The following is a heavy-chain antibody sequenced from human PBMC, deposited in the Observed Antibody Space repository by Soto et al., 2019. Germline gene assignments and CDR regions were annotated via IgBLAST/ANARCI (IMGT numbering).Heavy chain of an antibody. D-gene: IGHD1-7*01. Sequence: PGGSLRLSCAASGFTFSSYGMHWVRQAPGKGLEWVAVISYDGSNNYYADSVKGRFTISRDNSKNTLYLQMNSLRAEDTAVYYCAKGTGTTVYFQHWGQGALVTVSS. V-gene: IGHV3-30*18. J-gene: IGHJ1*01. CDR2: ISYDGSNN. CDR3: AKGTGTTVYFQH. CDR1: GFTFSSYG.